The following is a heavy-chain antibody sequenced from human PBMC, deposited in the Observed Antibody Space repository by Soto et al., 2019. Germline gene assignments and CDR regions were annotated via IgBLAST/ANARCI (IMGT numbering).Heavy chain of an antibody. V-gene: IGHV3-30*03. J-gene: IGHJ5*02. CDR2: ISHDGNAQ. Sequence: GWSLRLSCAASGFILSTYGMHWVRQAPGKGLEWVAMISHDGNAQYYVDSVKGRFSVSRDTSKNTLHLHMNSLRSEDTGLYYCARDYGTSNRYSWFHPWGQGTLVTVSS. D-gene: IGHD2-2*01. CDR3: ARDYGTSNRYSWFHP. CDR1: GFILSTYG.